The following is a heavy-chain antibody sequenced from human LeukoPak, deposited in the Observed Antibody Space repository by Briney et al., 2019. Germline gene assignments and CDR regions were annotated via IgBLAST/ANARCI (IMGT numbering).Heavy chain of an antibody. V-gene: IGHV3-23*01. CDR3: VRGGGSFDS. D-gene: IGHD3-10*01. Sequence: GGSLRLSCAASGFTFSAFAMTWVRQAPGKAPEWIASITGGGNSVFYAESVKGRFTFARDNSKNTLFLHMGSLRAEDTAVYYCVRGGGSFDSWGQGTLVTVSS. CDR2: ITGGGNSV. CDR1: GFTFSAFA. J-gene: IGHJ4*02.